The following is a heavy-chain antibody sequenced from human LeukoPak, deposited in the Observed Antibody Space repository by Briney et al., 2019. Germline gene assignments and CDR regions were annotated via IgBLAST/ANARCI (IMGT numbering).Heavy chain of an antibody. CDR3: AKDRPIFDYDDYEHPFDY. CDR1: GFTFSSYA. D-gene: IGHD4-17*01. J-gene: IGHJ4*02. CDR2: ISGSGGST. V-gene: IGHV3-23*01. Sequence: AGGSLRLSCAASGFTFSSYAMSWVRQAPGKGLEWVSAISGSGGSTYYADSVKGRFTISRDNSKNTLYLQMNSLRAEDTAVYYCAKDRPIFDYDDYEHPFDYWGQGTLVTVSS.